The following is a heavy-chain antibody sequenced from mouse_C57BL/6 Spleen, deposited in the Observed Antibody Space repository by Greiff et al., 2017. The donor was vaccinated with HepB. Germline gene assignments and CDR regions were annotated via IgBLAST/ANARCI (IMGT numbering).Heavy chain of an antibody. V-gene: IGHV5-4*01. D-gene: IGHD2-4*01. CDR3: ARDVGDYDFSFAY. CDR2: ISDGGSYT. CDR1: GFTFSSYA. J-gene: IGHJ3*01. Sequence: EVQWVESGGGLVKPGGSLKLSCAASGFTFSSYAMSWVRQTPEKRLEWVATISDGGSYTYYPDNVKGRFTISRDNAKNNLYLQMSHLKSEDTAMYYCARDVGDYDFSFAYWGQGTLVTVSA.